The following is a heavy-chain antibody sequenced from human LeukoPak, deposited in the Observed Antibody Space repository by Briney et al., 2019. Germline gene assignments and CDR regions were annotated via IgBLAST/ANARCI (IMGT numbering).Heavy chain of an antibody. CDR1: GFTFSSHG. J-gene: IGHJ6*03. CDR2: ISYDGGNK. CDR3: ARGRYCSGGSCYSWYNYYYMDV. V-gene: IGHV3-30*04. D-gene: IGHD2-15*01. Sequence: GGSLRLSCAASGFTFSSHGMHWVRQAPGKGLEWVAVISYDGGNKYYADSVKGRLTISGDNSRNTLYLQMNSLGADDTAVYYCARGRYCSGGSCYSWYNYYYMDVWGKGTTVIVSS.